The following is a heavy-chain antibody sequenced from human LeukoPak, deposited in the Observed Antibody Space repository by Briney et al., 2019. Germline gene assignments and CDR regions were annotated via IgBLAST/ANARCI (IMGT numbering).Heavy chain of an antibody. CDR1: GYTFTSYY. Sequence: ASVKVSCKASGYTFTSYYMHWVRQAPGQGLEWMGIINPSGGSTSYAQKFQGRVTITTDESTSTAYMELSSLRSEDTAVYYCARSITMVRELNPWGQGTLVTVSS. J-gene: IGHJ5*02. CDR2: INPSGGST. D-gene: IGHD3-10*01. CDR3: ARSITMVRELNP. V-gene: IGHV1-46*01.